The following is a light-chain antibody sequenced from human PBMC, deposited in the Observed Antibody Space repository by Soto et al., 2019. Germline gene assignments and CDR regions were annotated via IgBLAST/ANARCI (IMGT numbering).Light chain of an antibody. CDR3: QQCNNWPPWT. Sequence: EIVMTQSPATLSVSPGESATLSCRASQSVSSNLAWYQQKPGQAPRLLIYGASTRATGIPARFSGSGSGTEFTLTISSLQSEDFAFYYCQQCNNWPPWTFGQGTKVEIK. CDR1: QSVSSN. J-gene: IGKJ1*01. V-gene: IGKV3-15*01. CDR2: GAS.